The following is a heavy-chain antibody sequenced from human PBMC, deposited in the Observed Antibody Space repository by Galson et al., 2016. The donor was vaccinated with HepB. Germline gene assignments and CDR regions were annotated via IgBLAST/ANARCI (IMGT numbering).Heavy chain of an antibody. CDR3: ARDHYDSSNYFYWFFDL. V-gene: IGHV1-69*01. D-gene: IGHD3-22*01. Sequence: CKASGGTFNTYGVNWVRQAPGQGLEWMGGIIPMYGVTKYAQEFQGRVTITADASTVYMELNSLRSDDTAVYFCARDHYDSSNYFYWFFDLWGRGTLVTVSS. CDR1: GGTFNTYG. J-gene: IGHJ2*01. CDR2: IIPMYGVT.